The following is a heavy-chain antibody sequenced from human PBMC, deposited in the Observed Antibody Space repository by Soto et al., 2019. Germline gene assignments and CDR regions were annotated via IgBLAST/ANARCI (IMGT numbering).Heavy chain of an antibody. Sequence: ASVKVSCKASGYTFTSYGISWVRQVPGQGLEWMGWISAYNGNTNYAQKLQGRVTMTTDTSTSTAYMELRSLRSDDTAVYYCARGSSRYSSSSSYGMDVWGQGTTVTVSS. V-gene: IGHV1-18*01. CDR1: GYTFTSYG. CDR3: ARGSSRYSSSSSYGMDV. CDR2: ISAYNGNT. J-gene: IGHJ6*02. D-gene: IGHD6-6*01.